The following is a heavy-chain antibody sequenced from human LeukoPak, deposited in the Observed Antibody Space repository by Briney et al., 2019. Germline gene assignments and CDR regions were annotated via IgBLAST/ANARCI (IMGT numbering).Heavy chain of an antibody. CDR2: ISGSGGST. CDR1: GFTFSSYA. V-gene: IGHV3-23*01. D-gene: IGHD6-6*01. Sequence: GGSLRLSCAASGFTFSSYAMGWVGQAPGKGLEWVSAISGSGGSTYYADSVKGRFTISRDNSKNTLYLQMNSLRAEDTAVYYCAVIAARPYYFDYWGQGTLVTVSS. CDR3: AVIAARPYYFDY. J-gene: IGHJ4*02.